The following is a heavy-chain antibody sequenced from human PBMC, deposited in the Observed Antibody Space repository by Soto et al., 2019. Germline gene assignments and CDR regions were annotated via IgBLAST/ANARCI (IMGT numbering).Heavy chain of an antibody. CDR1: GYSFTSYW. Sequence: GESLKISCKGSGYSFTSYWIGWVRQMPGKGLEWMGIIYLGDSDTRYSPSFQGQATISADKSISTAYLQWSSLKASDTAMYYCARQTYCSSTSCYTVDSWGQGTLVTVSS. J-gene: IGHJ4*02. CDR3: ARQTYCSSTSCYTVDS. D-gene: IGHD2-2*02. V-gene: IGHV5-51*01. CDR2: IYLGDSDT.